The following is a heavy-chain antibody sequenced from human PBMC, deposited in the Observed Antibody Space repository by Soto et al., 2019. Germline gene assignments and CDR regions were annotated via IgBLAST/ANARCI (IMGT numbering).Heavy chain of an antibody. Sequence: EVQLVESGGGLVQPGGSLRLSCAASGSTFSSSEMHWVRQAPGKGLEWLSYISKSSSVIYYADSVKGRFTISRDNANNFLYLQMNSLRAEDTAVYFCASVNLRFSYGIDVWGQGTTVTVSS. CDR3: ASVNLRFSYGIDV. CDR2: ISKSSSVI. D-gene: IGHD3-3*01. J-gene: IGHJ6*02. V-gene: IGHV3-48*03. CDR1: GSTFSSSE.